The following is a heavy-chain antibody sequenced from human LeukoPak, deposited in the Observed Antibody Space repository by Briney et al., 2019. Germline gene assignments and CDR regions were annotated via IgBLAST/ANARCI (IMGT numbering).Heavy chain of an antibody. Sequence: SETLSLTCTVSGGSISSSSYYWGWIRQPPGKGLEWIGSIYYSGSTYYNPSLKSRVTISVDTSKNQFSLKLSSVTAADTAVYYCARGLGGLDPWGQGTLVTVSS. V-gene: IGHV4-39*01. J-gene: IGHJ5*02. CDR3: ARGLGGLDP. D-gene: IGHD3-16*01. CDR1: GGSISSSSYY. CDR2: IYYSGST.